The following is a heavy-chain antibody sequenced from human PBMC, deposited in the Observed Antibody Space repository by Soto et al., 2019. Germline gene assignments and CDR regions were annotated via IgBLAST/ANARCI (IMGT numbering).Heavy chain of an antibody. Sequence: QVQLQQWGAGLLKPSETLSLTCAVYGGSFSGYYWSWIRQPPGKGLEWIGEINHSGSTNDNPSLKSRVTISVDTSKNQFSLKLSSVTAADTAVYYCARGLKAAAVTYNWFDPWGQGTLVTVSS. V-gene: IGHV4-34*01. CDR1: GGSFSGYY. CDR2: INHSGST. J-gene: IGHJ5*02. D-gene: IGHD6-13*01. CDR3: ARGLKAAAVTYNWFDP.